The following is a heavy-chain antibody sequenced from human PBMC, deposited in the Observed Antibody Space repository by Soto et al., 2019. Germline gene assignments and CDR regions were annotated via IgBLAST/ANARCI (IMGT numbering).Heavy chain of an antibody. J-gene: IGHJ4*02. CDR3: AKVHIAVAAYFDY. V-gene: IGHV3-23*01. Sequence: GGSLRLSCAASGFTFSSYAMSWVRQAPGKGLEWVSGISGRGGSTYYADSVQGRFTISRDNSKNTLYLQMNSLRAEDTAVYYCAKVHIAVAAYFDYWGQGTLVTVSS. CDR1: GFTFSSYA. CDR2: ISGRGGST. D-gene: IGHD6-19*01.